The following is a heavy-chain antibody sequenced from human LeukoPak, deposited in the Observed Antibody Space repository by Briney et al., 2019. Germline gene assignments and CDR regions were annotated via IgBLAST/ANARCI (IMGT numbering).Heavy chain of an antibody. CDR3: ARGWELPHFDY. CDR1: GGSISSYY. D-gene: IGHD1-26*01. CDR2: IYYSGST. J-gene: IGHJ4*02. Sequence: SETLSLTCTVSGGSISSYYWSWIRQPPGKGLEWIGYIYYSGSTNYNPSLKSRVTISVDTSKNQFSLKLSSVTAADTAVYYCARGWELPHFDYWGQGTLATVSS. V-gene: IGHV4-59*01.